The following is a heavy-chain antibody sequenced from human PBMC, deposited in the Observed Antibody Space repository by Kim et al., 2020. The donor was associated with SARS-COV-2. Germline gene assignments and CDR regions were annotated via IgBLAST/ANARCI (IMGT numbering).Heavy chain of an antibody. CDR1: GYTFTSYA. Sequence: ASVKVSCKASGYTFTSYAMNWVRQAPGQGLEWMGWINTNTGNPTYAQGFTGRFVFSLDTSVSTAYLQISSLKAEDTAVYYCARDLAVYGSGSYPDYYYYGMDVWGQGTTVTVSS. CDR2: INTNTGNP. J-gene: IGHJ6*02. V-gene: IGHV7-4-1*02. D-gene: IGHD3-10*01. CDR3: ARDLAVYGSGSYPDYYYYGMDV.